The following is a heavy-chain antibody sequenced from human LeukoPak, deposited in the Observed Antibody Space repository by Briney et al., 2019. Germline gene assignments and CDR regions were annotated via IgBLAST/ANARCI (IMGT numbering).Heavy chain of an antibody. J-gene: IGHJ5*02. CDR3: ARGGQLNWFDP. Sequence: SETLSLTCTVSGDSISSSYWSWIWQPPGKGLEWIGYISYSGSTSSNPSLRSRVTISVDTSKNQFSLRLTSVTAADTAMYYCARGGQLNWFDPWGQGTLVTVSS. D-gene: IGHD5-18*01. CDR2: ISYSGST. CDR1: GDSISSSY. V-gene: IGHV4-59*01.